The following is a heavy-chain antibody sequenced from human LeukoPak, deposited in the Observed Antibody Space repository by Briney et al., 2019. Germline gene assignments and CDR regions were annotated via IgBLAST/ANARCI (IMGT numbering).Heavy chain of an antibody. CDR1: GYTFSSYG. V-gene: IGHV3-30*02. Sequence: GGSLRLSCAASGYTFSSYGMHWVRQAPGKGLEWVAFIRYDGSNKYYADSVKGRFTISRDNSKNTLYLQMNSLRAEDTAVYYCAKDRGDIVATIDYWGQGTLVTVSS. D-gene: IGHD5-12*01. J-gene: IGHJ4*02. CDR2: IRYDGSNK. CDR3: AKDRGDIVATIDY.